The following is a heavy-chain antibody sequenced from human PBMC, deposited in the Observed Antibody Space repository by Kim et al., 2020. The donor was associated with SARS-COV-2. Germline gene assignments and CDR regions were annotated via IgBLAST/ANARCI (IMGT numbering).Heavy chain of an antibody. CDR3: ARELGGGHYYDSVDI. J-gene: IGHJ3*02. D-gene: IGHD3-22*01. Sequence: DSVKGRFTISRDNAKNSLYLQMNSLRAEDTAVYYCARELGGGHYYDSVDIWGQGTMVTVSS. V-gene: IGHV3-21*01.